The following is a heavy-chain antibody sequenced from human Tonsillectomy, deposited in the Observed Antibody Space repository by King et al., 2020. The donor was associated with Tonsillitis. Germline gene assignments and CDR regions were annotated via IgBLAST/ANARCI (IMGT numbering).Heavy chain of an antibody. CDR1: GYTFTSYG. J-gene: IGHJ5*02. CDR2: ISAYNGNT. CDR3: ARSDRFGPRPDILDT. Sequence: VQLVESGAEVKKPGASVKVSCKASGYTFTSYGISWVRQAPGQGLEWMGCISAYNGNTNYAPKLQGRVTMTTDKSTSTSYMELRRLRSDDAAVYYCARSDRFGPRPDILDTWGQGTLVTVSS. D-gene: IGHD3-9*01. V-gene: IGHV1-18*01.